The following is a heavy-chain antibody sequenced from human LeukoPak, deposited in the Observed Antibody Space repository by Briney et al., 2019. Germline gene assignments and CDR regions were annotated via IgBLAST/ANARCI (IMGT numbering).Heavy chain of an antibody. V-gene: IGHV3-21*01. CDR3: ARAGSSSPNWFDP. D-gene: IGHD6-6*01. J-gene: IGHJ5*02. CDR1: GFTFSSYS. Sequence: AGGSLRLSCAASGFTFSSYSMNWVRQAPGKGLEWVSSISSSSSYIYYADSVKGRFTISRDNAKNSLYLQMNSLRAEDTAVYYCARAGSSSPNWFDPWGQGTLVTVSS. CDR2: ISSSSSYI.